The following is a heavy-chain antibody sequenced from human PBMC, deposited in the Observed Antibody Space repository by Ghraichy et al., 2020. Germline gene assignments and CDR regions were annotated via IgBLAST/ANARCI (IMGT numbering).Heavy chain of an antibody. D-gene: IGHD3-3*01. Sequence: SLTTREVGVGWIRQPPGKALEWLELIYWNDDKRYSPSLKSRLTITKDTSKNQVVLTMTNMDPVDTATYYCAHNGVDYWSGFSEFDYWGQGTLVTVSS. CDR3: AHNGVDYWSGFSEFDY. J-gene: IGHJ4*02. CDR1: SLTTREVG. V-gene: IGHV2-5*01. CDR2: IYWNDDK.